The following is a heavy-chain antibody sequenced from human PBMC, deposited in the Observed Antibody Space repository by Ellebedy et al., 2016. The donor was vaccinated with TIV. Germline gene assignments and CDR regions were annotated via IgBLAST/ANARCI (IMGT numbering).Heavy chain of an antibody. CDR3: ARELTQGYYYYGMDV. V-gene: IGHV4-59*01. D-gene: IGHD3-9*01. Sequence: MPSETLSLTCTVSIGSISTYYWSWIRQPPGKGLEWIGYIYYSGSTNYNPSLKSRVTISVDTSKNQFSLKLRSVTAADTAVYYCARELTQGYYYYGMDVWGQGTTVTVSS. CDR2: IYYSGST. J-gene: IGHJ6*02. CDR1: IGSISTYY.